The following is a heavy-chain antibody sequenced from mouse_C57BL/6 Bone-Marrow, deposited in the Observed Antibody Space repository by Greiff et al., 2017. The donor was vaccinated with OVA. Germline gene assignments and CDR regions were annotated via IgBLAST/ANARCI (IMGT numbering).Heavy chain of an antibody. V-gene: IGHV1-81*01. D-gene: IGHD1-1*01. CDR3: APDYYGSSYGYFDV. CDR2: IYPRSGNT. Sequence: VQLQQSGAELARPGASVKLSCKASGYTFTSYGISWVKQRTGQGLEWIGEIYPRSGNTYYNEKFKGKATLTADKSSSTAYMELRSLTSEDSAVYFCAPDYYGSSYGYFDVWGTGTTVTVSS. J-gene: IGHJ1*03. CDR1: GYTFTSYG.